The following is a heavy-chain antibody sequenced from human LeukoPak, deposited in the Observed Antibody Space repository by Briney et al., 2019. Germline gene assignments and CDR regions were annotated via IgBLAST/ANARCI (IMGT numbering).Heavy chain of an antibody. V-gene: IGHV4-30-4*08. CDR3: ARPYYYDSRIDP. CDR1: GFTVSNDY. J-gene: IGHJ5*02. CDR2: MYYSGST. D-gene: IGHD3-22*01. Sequence: LTLSCAASGFTVSNDYMAWVRQAPGRGLEWIAYMYYSGSTYYNPSLKSRVTMSADTSKNQLSLKLSSVTAANTAVYYCARPYYYDSRIDPWGQGILVTVSS.